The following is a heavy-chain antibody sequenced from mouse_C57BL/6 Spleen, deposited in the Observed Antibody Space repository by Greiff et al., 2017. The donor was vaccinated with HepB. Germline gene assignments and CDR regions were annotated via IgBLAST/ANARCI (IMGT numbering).Heavy chain of an antibody. D-gene: IGHD2-3*01. V-gene: IGHV1-69*01. CDR2: IDPSDSYT. Sequence: VQLQQSGAELVMPGASVKLSCKASGYTFTSYWMHWVKQRPGQGLEWIGEIDPSDSYTNYNQKFKGKSTLTVDKSSSTAYMQLSSLTSEDSAVYYWARGRGLYDGPVDYWGQGTTLTVSS. CDR1: GYTFTSYW. CDR3: ARGRGLYDGPVDY. J-gene: IGHJ2*01.